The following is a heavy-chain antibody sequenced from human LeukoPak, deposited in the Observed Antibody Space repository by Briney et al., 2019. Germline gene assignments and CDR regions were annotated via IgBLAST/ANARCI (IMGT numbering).Heavy chain of an antibody. CDR1: GGSISSSSYY. Sequence: KASETLSLTCTVSGGSISSSSYYWGWIRQPPGKGLEWIGSIYYSGSTYYNPSLKSRVTISVDTSKNQFSLKLSSVTAADTAVYYCAGHIPSRYSSSWYFVGAFDIWGQGTMVTVSS. CDR3: AGHIPSRYSSSWYFVGAFDI. CDR2: IYYSGST. J-gene: IGHJ3*02. V-gene: IGHV4-39*01. D-gene: IGHD6-13*01.